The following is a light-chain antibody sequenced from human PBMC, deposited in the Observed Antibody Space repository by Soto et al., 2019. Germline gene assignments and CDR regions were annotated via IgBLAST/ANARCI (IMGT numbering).Light chain of an antibody. CDR1: QSVSGY. V-gene: IGKV3-11*01. J-gene: IGKJ3*01. Sequence: EIVLTQSPATLSLSPGERATLSCRASQSVSGYLVWYQQKPGQAPRLLIYDASNRATGIPARFSGSGSRTAFPLTISSLEPEDFAVYYCHQRSNWLYTFGPGTKVDI. CDR3: HQRSNWLYT. CDR2: DAS.